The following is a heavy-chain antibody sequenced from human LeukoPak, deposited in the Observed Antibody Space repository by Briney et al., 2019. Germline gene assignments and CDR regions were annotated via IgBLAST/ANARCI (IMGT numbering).Heavy chain of an antibody. V-gene: IGHV3-23*01. CDR2: ISGSGGST. CDR3: AKDVGSSWSYYFDY. J-gene: IGHJ4*02. CDR1: GFIFSNAW. Sequence: HPGGSLRLSCAASGFIFSNAWMTWVRQAPGKGLEWVSAISGSGGSTYYADSVKGRFTISRDNSKNTLYLQMNSLRAEDTAVYYCAKDVGSSWSYYFDYWGQGTLVTVSS. D-gene: IGHD6-13*01.